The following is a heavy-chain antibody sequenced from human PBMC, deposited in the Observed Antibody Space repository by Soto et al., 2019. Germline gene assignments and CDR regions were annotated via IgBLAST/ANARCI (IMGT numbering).Heavy chain of an antibody. CDR2: VYYGGAIFYSGNI. CDR1: GDSISSSNSH. CDR3: VRYDRINMKPYSPEGFHI. Sequence: TLSLTCTVSGDSISSSNSHWGWTRQPPGKGLEYIGSVYYGGAIFYSGNIYYNPSLKSRVTISVDTSKNQFSLRLSSVTAADTGVYYCVRYDRINMKPYSPEGFHIWGQGTMVTVSS. D-gene: IGHD3-3*02. J-gene: IGHJ3*02. V-gene: IGHV4-39*01.